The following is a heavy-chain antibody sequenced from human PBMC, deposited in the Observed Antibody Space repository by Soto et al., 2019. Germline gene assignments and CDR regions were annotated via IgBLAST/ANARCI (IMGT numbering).Heavy chain of an antibody. J-gene: IGHJ6*02. Sequence: GGSLRLSCAASGFTFSSYGMHWVRQAPGKGLEWVAVISYDGSNKYYADSVKGRFTISRDNSKNTLYLQMNSLRAEDTAVYYCAKDQWTTVVRLEHYYYGMDVWGQGTTVTVSS. D-gene: IGHD4-17*01. CDR1: GFTFSSYG. CDR2: ISYDGSNK. CDR3: AKDQWTTVVRLEHYYYGMDV. V-gene: IGHV3-30*18.